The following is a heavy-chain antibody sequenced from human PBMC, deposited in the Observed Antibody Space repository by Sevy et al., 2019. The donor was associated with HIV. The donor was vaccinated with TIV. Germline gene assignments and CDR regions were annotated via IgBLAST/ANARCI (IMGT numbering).Heavy chain of an antibody. D-gene: IGHD3-10*01. J-gene: IGHJ4*02. V-gene: IGHV5-51*01. CDR1: GYSFTSYW. CDR2: IYPGDSDT. Sequence: GESLKISCKGSGYSFTSYWIGWVRQMPGKGLEWMGIIYPGDSDTRYSPSFQGQVTISADKSISTAYLQWSSLKAWDTARYYCARQGSMWFGELLFPPEYYFDYWGQGTLVTVSS. CDR3: ARQGSMWFGELLFPPEYYFDY.